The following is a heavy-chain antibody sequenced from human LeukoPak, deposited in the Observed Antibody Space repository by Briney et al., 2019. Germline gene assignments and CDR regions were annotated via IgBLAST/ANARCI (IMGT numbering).Heavy chain of an antibody. CDR2: ISGSGGST. CDR3: AKAVDGSGIYGYFDY. J-gene: IGHJ4*02. V-gene: IGHV3-23*01. CDR1: GFTFSSNA. D-gene: IGHD3-10*01. Sequence: GGSLRLSCAASGFTFSSNAMSWVRQAPGKGLEWVLAISGSGGSTYYADSVKGRFTISRDNSKNTLYLQMNSLRAEDRAVYYCAKAVDGSGIYGYFDYWGQGTLVTVSS.